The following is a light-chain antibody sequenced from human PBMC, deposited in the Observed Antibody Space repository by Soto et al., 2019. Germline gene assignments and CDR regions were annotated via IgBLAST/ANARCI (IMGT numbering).Light chain of an antibody. CDR2: SNN. V-gene: IGLV1-44*01. CDR1: SSNIGSNT. CDR3: AAWDDSLNGYV. J-gene: IGLJ1*01. Sequence: QSVLTQPTSASGTPLHGVPISCSGSSSNIGSNTVNWYEQLPGTAPKLLIYSNNQRPSGVPDRFSGSKSGTSASLAISGLQSEDEADYYCAAWDDSLNGYVFGTGTKVTVL.